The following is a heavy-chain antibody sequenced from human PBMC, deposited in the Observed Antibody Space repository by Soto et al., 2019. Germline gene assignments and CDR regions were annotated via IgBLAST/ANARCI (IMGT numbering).Heavy chain of an antibody. CDR2: ISSNGGST. CDR3: ARGPQRKYDFWRGGYYYYYMDV. V-gene: IGHV3-64D*08. J-gene: IGHJ6*03. CDR1: GFTFSSYA. D-gene: IGHD3-3*01. Sequence: GGSLRLSCSASGFTFSSYAMHWVRQAPGKGLEYVSAISSNGGSTYYADSVKGRFTISRENSKNTLYLQMSSLRAGDTAVYYCARGPQRKYDFWRGGYYYYYMDVWGKGTTVTVSS.